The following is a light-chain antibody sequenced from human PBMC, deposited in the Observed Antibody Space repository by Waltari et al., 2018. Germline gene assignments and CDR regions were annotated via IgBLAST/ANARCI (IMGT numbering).Light chain of an antibody. Sequence: QSALTQPASVSGSPGQSITISCTGTSSDVGGYNYVSWYQQPPGKAPKLMIYDVSNRHSWVSNRYSGSKSGNTASLTISGLQAEDEADYYCSSYTSSSTLGVFGGGTKLTVL. CDR1: SSDVGGYNY. CDR2: DVS. CDR3: SSYTSSSTLGV. V-gene: IGLV2-14*03. J-gene: IGLJ2*01.